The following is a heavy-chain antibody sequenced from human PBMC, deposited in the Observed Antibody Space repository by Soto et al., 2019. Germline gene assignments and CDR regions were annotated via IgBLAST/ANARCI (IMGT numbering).Heavy chain of an antibody. CDR3: ARAHLRVTIEGYYYYGMDV. CDR1: GGSISSGGYY. Sequence: QVQLQESGPGLVKPSQTLSLTCNVSGGSISSGGYYWSWIRQHPGKGLEWIGYIYYSGTTYYNPSLKSRVTISVDTSKNQFSLKLSSVTAADTAVYYCARAHLRVTIEGYYYYGMDVWGQGTTVTVSS. D-gene: IGHD4-4*01. CDR2: IYYSGTT. J-gene: IGHJ6*02. V-gene: IGHV4-31*03.